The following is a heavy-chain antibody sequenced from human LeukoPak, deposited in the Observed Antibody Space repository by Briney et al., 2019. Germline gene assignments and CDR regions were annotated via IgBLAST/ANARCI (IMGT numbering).Heavy chain of an antibody. CDR3: ASPTLYCGGDCYSNAFDI. D-gene: IGHD2-21*02. Sequence: ASVKVSCKASGYTFTSYYMHWVRQAPGQGLEWMGWINPNSGGTNYAQKFQGRVTMTRDTSISTAYMELSRLRSDDTAVYYCASPTLYCGGDCYSNAFDIWGQGTMVTVSS. CDR2: INPNSGGT. V-gene: IGHV1-2*02. CDR1: GYTFTSYY. J-gene: IGHJ3*02.